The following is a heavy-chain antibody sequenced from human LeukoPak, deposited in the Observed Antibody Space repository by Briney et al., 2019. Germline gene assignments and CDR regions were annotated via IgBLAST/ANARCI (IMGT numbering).Heavy chain of an antibody. J-gene: IGHJ6*03. D-gene: IGHD4-17*01. Sequence: GGSLRLSCTSSGSPFGDYAVTWFRQAPGKGLEWVGLIRSKAYSGSTQLAASVQDRFSLSRDDSKNIAYLQMNSLKIEDTAVYYCTRHRMTTVTNYYFHYYMDVWGRGTSVAVSS. V-gene: IGHV3-49*03. CDR3: TRHRMTTVTNYYFHYYMDV. CDR1: GSPFGDYA. CDR2: IRSKAYSGST.